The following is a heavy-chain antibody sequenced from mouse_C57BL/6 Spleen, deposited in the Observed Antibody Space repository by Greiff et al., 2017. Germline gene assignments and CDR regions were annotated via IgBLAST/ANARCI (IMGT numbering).Heavy chain of an antibody. CDR1: GFNIKDYY. CDR3: TIYYGNSWFAY. J-gene: IGHJ3*01. Sequence: EVQLVESGAELVRPGASVKLSCTASGFNIKDYYMHWVKQRPEQGLEWIGRIDPEDGDTEYAPKFQGKATMTADTSSNTAYLQLSSLTSEDTAVYFCTIYYGNSWFAYWGQGTLVTVSA. D-gene: IGHD2-1*01. CDR2: IDPEDGDT. V-gene: IGHV14-1*01.